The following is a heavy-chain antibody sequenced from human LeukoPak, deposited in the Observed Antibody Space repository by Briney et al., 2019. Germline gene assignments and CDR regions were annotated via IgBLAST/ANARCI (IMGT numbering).Heavy chain of an antibody. CDR2: ISSSSSYI. CDR1: GFTFSSYC. CDR3: ARDDGVCWNGGRVYFFDY. V-gene: IGHV3-21*01. J-gene: IGHJ4*02. D-gene: IGHD1-1*01. Sequence: GGSLRLSCAASGFTFSSYCMNWVRQAPGKGLEWVSSISSSSSYIYYADSVKGRFTISRDNAKNSLYLQMNSLRAEDTAVYYCARDDGVCWNGGRVYFFDYWARGNLVTVSS.